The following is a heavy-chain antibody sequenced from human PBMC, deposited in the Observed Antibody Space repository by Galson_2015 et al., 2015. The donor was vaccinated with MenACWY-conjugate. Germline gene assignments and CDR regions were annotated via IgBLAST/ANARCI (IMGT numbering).Heavy chain of an antibody. J-gene: IGHJ6*02. D-gene: IGHD1-26*01. CDR1: GYSFTNYW. Sequence: QSGAEVKKPGESLQISCKGSGYSFTNYWTGWVRQMPGRGLEWMGLIDPHNSNTRYSPSFQGQVTISADESISTAYLQWTSLKASDTAMYYCARHPPGGRGLDVWGRGTTVTVSS. CDR2: IDPHNSNT. CDR3: ARHPPGGRGLDV. V-gene: IGHV5-51*01.